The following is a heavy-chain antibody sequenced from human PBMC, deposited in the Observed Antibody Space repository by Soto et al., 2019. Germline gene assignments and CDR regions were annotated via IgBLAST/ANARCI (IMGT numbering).Heavy chain of an antibody. V-gene: IGHV3-23*01. Sequence: GGSLRLSCAASGFTFTNYAMSWVRQAPGKGLDWVSVISGSGGSTYYADSVKGRFTISRDNSKNTLYLQMNSLRAEDTAVYYCAKAFAPNTVTMTVDYWGQGTLVTVSS. D-gene: IGHD4-4*01. CDR3: AKAFAPNTVTMTVDY. CDR2: ISGSGGST. CDR1: GFTFTNYA. J-gene: IGHJ4*02.